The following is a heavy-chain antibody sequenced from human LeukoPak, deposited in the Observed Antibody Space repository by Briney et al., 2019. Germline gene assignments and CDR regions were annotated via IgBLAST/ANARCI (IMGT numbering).Heavy chain of an antibody. D-gene: IGHD6-19*01. CDR1: GFTFSRYR. Sequence: GGSLRLPCAASGFTFSRYRMHWVRQASGKGVVWVSRMNSGGSSTDYADSMKARFTISRDNAKNTLYLQMNSLRAEDTAVYYCARSGYNNGWYYFDYWGQGTLVTVSS. V-gene: IGHV3-74*01. J-gene: IGHJ4*01. CDR2: MNSGGSST. CDR3: ARSGYNNGWYYFDY.